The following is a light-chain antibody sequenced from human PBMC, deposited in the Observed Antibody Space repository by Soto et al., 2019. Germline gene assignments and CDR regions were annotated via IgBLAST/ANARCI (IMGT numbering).Light chain of an antibody. Sequence: QSALTQPPSASGSPGQSVTISCTGTSSDVGGYNYVSWYQQHPGKAHKLMIYEVSKRPSGVPDRFSGSKSGNTASLTVSGLQADDDADYYCSSYAGSNNVVFGGGTKVTVL. CDR3: SSYAGSNNVV. CDR2: EVS. CDR1: SSDVGGYNY. J-gene: IGLJ2*01. V-gene: IGLV2-8*01.